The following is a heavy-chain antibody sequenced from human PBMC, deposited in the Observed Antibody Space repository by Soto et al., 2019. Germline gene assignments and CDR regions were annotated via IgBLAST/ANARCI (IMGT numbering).Heavy chain of an antibody. Sequence: GGSLRLSCAASGFTFSSYGMHWVRQAPGKGLEWVAVISYDGSNKYYADSVKGRFTISRDNSKNTLYLQMNSLRAEDTAVYYCANLRGGGTGADYYGMDVWGQGTTVTVSS. V-gene: IGHV3-30*18. CDR2: ISYDGSNK. CDR3: ANLRGGGTGADYYGMDV. J-gene: IGHJ6*02. CDR1: GFTFSSYG. D-gene: IGHD3-16*01.